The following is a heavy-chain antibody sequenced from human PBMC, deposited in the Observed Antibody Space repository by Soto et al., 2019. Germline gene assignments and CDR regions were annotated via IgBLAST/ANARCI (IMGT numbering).Heavy chain of an antibody. CDR1: GGSFSGYY. Sequence: PSETLSLTCAVYGGSFSGYYWSWIRQPPGKGLEWIGEINHSGNTNYNPSLKSRVTISVDTSKNQFSLKLSSVTAADTAVYYCERHNYDGSGYYYYYYGMDVWGQGTTVTVS. CDR3: ERHNYDGSGYYYYYYGMDV. J-gene: IGHJ6*02. CDR2: INHSGNT. V-gene: IGHV4-34*01. D-gene: IGHD3-22*01.